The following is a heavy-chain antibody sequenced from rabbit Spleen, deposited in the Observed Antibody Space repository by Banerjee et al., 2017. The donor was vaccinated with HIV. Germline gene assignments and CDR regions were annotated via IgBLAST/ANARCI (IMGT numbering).Heavy chain of an antibody. D-gene: IGHD6-1*01. CDR2: IYAGSSGTT. CDR1: GFSFSSSYW. CDR3: ARGYSNGYNNYVNAFSL. Sequence: QSLEESGGDLVKPEGSLTLTCTASGFSFSSSYWMCWVRQAPGKGLEWIACIYAGSSGTTYYASWAKGRFTISKTSSTTVTLQMTSLTAADTATYFCARGYSNGYNNYVNAFSLWGPGTLVTVS. J-gene: IGHJ4*01. V-gene: IGHV1S40*01.